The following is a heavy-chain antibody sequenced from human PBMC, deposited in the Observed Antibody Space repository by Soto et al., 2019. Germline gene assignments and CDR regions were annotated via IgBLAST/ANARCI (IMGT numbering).Heavy chain of an antibody. J-gene: IGHJ6*02. D-gene: IGHD3-3*01. CDR3: ASDFYDDFWSGYPHYYGMDV. CDR2: ISAYHGNT. Sequence: GASVKVSCKASGYTFTSDGISWVRQAPGQGLEWMGWISAYHGNTDYAQKLQGRVTMTTDTSTSTAYMELRSLRSVDTAVYYCASDFYDDFWSGYPHYYGMDVWGQGTTVTVSS. V-gene: IGHV1-18*01. CDR1: GYTFTSDG.